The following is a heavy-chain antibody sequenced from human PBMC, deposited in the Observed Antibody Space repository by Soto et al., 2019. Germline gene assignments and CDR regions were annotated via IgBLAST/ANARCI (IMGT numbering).Heavy chain of an antibody. CDR1: GYTFTSYG. CDR2: ISAYNGNT. J-gene: IGHJ6*02. CDR3: ARDPSGSGSVWDYYGMDV. V-gene: IGHV1-18*01. D-gene: IGHD3-10*01. Sequence: GASVKVSCKASGYTFTSYGISWVRQAPGQGLEWMGWISAYNGNTNYAQKLQGRVTMTTDTSTSTAYMELRSLRSDDTAVYYCARDPSGSGSVWDYYGMDVCGQGTTVTVSS.